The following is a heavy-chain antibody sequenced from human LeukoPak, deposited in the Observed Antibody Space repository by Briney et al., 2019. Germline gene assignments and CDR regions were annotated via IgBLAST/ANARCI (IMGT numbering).Heavy chain of an antibody. CDR1: GGSFSGYY. Sequence: SETLSLTCAVYGGSFSGYYWSWIRQPPGKGLEWIGEINHSGSTNYNPSLKSRVTISVDTSKNQFSLKLCSVTAADTAVYYCARAYCSGGSCYYYYYYGMDVWGKGTTVTVSS. CDR2: INHSGST. V-gene: IGHV4-34*01. J-gene: IGHJ6*04. CDR3: ARAYCSGGSCYYYYYYGMDV. D-gene: IGHD2-15*01.